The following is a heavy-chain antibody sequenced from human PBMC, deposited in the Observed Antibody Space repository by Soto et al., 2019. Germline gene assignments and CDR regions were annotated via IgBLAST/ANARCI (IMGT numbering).Heavy chain of an antibody. CDR2: ISYDGSDK. CDR3: AKSPNFYCSSYHCYKYYFDY. Sequence: GGSLRLSCAASGFTFNTFGMHWVRQAPGKGLEGVAVISYDGSDKYYSDSVRGRFTISRDNSMNTLYLQMNSLRTEDTAVYYCAKSPNFYCSSYHCYKYYFDYWGQGTLVTVYS. D-gene: IGHD2-2*01. CDR1: GFTFNTFG. J-gene: IGHJ4*02. V-gene: IGHV3-30*18.